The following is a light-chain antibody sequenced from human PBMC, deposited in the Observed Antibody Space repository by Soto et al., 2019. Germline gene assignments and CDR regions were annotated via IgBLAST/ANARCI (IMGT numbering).Light chain of an antibody. Sequence: QSVLTQPASVSGSPGQSITISCTGTSSDVGAYNHVSWYQHHPGKAPKLMIYEVNNRPSGVSNRFSGSKSGYTASLTISGLQAEDEADYYCQVYNSDGDHYVFGTGTKVTV. CDR3: QVYNSDGDHYV. CDR2: EVN. CDR1: SSDVGAYNH. J-gene: IGLJ1*01. V-gene: IGLV2-14*01.